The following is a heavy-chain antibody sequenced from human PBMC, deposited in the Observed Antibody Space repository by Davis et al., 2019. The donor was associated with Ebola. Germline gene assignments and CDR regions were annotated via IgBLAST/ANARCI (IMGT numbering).Heavy chain of an antibody. Sequence: SETLSLTCAVYGGSSSGYYCSWIRQPPGKGLEWIGDINHSGSTNYNPSLKSRVTISVDTSKHQFSLKLRSVTAADTAVYYCARGGWASGMDVWGQGTTVTVSS. CDR3: ARGGWASGMDV. V-gene: IGHV4-34*01. CDR2: INHSGST. J-gene: IGHJ6*02. CDR1: GGSSSGYY. D-gene: IGHD6-19*01.